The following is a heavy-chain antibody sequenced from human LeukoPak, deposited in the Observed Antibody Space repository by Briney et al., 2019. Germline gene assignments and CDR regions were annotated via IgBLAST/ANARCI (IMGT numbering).Heavy chain of an antibody. CDR2: ISSSSSYI. CDR1: GFTFSSYS. V-gene: IGHV3-21*01. CDR3: ARVPPYYYYYGTDV. Sequence: PGGSLRLSCAASGFTFSSYSMNWVRQAPGKGLEWVSSISSSSSYIYYADSVKGRFTISRDNAKNSPYLQMSSLRAEDTAVYYCARVPPYYYYYGTDVWGQGTTVTVSS. J-gene: IGHJ6*02.